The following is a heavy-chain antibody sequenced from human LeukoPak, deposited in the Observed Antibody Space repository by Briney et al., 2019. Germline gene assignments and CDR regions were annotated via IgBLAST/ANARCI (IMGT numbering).Heavy chain of an antibody. CDR3: ARDGYSYGYEDY. CDR1: GGSISSYY. D-gene: IGHD5-18*01. J-gene: IGHJ4*02. CDR2: IYYSGST. V-gene: IGHV4-59*12. Sequence: SETLSLTCTVSGGSISSYYWSWIRQPPVKGLEWIGYIYYSGSTNYNPSLKSRVTISVDTSKNQFSLKLSSVTAADTAVYYCARDGYSYGYEDYWGQGTLVTVSS.